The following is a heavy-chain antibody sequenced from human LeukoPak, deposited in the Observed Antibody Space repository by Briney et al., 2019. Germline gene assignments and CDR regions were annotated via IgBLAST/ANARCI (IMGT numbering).Heavy chain of an antibody. J-gene: IGHJ4*02. CDR3: ARLYCSGGSCYSPHFDY. CDR1: GGSIRSYY. Sequence: SETLSLTCSVSGGSIRSYYWSWIRQPPGKGLEWIGHIYYSGSTKYNASLTSRVTISIDTSKSQFSLKVTSVTAADTAVYYCARLYCSGGSCYSPHFDYWGQGTLVTVSS. D-gene: IGHD2-15*01. V-gene: IGHV4-59*13. CDR2: IYYSGST.